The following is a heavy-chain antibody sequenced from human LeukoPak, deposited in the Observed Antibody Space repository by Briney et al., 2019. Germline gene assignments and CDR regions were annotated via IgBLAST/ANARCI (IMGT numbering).Heavy chain of an antibody. CDR3: AKDPYSYGHDYFDY. V-gene: IGHV3-9*01. Sequence: PGRSLRLSCAASGFTFDDYAMHWVRQAPGKGLEWVSGISWNSGSIGYADSVKGRFTISRDNAKNSRYLQMNSLRAEDTALYYCAKDPYSYGHDYFDYWGQGTLVTVSS. D-gene: IGHD5-18*01. J-gene: IGHJ4*02. CDR1: GFTFDDYA. CDR2: ISWNSGSI.